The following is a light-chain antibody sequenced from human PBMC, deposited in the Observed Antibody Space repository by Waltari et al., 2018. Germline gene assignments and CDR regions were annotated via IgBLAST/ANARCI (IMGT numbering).Light chain of an antibody. J-gene: IGLJ1*01. CDR3: CSYAGRGTYV. CDR1: TSDVGSYDL. Sequence: QSALPQPASVSGTPGQPTPISCSGTTSDVGSYDLVSWYQQHPAEAPKLLICQVFKRPPDTSSRFSGAKSGSTASLTISGLQPEDEADYYCCSYAGRGTYVFGSGTKVTVL. CDR2: QVF. V-gene: IGLV2-23*02.